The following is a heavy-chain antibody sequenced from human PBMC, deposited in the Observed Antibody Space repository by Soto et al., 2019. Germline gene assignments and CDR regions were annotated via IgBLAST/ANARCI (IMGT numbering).Heavy chain of an antibody. V-gene: IGHV3-30*18. CDR2: ISYDGTNK. CDR1: GFTFRSFG. J-gene: IGHJ3*02. Sequence: GGSLRLSCAASGFTFRSFGMHWIRQAPGKGLEWVALISYDGTNKYYADSVRGRFTISRDNSKNTLYLEMNTLRVEDTAVYHCAKVLPATGIEGGGDAFDIWGQGTMVTVSS. CDR3: AKVLPATGIEGGGDAFDI. D-gene: IGHD1-26*01.